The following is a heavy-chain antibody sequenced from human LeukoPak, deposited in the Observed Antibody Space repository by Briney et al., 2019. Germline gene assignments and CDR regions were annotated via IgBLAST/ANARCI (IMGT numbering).Heavy chain of an antibody. D-gene: IGHD3-9*01. CDR2: IYNSGRT. CDR1: GGSISSYY. Sequence: SETLSLTCTVSGGSISSYYWSWIRQPPEKGLEWIGYIYNSGRTSYNPHFKGRVSISADMPRNQVSLRLTSVTAADTAVYYCARGYFYWGQGVLVTVSS. J-gene: IGHJ4*02. CDR3: ARGYFY. V-gene: IGHV4-4*08.